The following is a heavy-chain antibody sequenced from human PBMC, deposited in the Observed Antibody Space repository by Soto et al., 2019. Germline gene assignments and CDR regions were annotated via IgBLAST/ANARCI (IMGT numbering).Heavy chain of an antibody. CDR2: IYYSGRT. CDR1: GGSISTHY. CDR3: ARHRDGGMKAFDI. Sequence: SEPLSLTSTVSGGSISTHYWSMIRQPPGKGLEWIGYIYYSGRTNYNPSLKSRVTISIDTSKNQFSLNLSSVTAADTAVYYCARHRDGGMKAFDIWGQGTMVT. V-gene: IGHV4-59*08. J-gene: IGHJ3*02. D-gene: IGHD4-17*01.